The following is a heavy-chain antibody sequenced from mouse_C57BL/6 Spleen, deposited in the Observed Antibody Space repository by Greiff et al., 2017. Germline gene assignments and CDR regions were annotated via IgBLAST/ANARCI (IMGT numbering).Heavy chain of an antibody. CDR2: IGPSDSYT. V-gene: IGHV1-50*01. CDR1: GYTFTSYW. D-gene: IGHD1-1*01. Sequence: QVQLQQPGAELVKPGASVKLSCKASGYTFTSYWMQWVKQRPGQGLEWIGEIGPSDSYTNYNQKFKGKATLTVDTSSSTAYMQLSSLTSEDSAVYYCARKGAYGSSSWFAYWGQGTLVTVSA. J-gene: IGHJ3*01. CDR3: ARKGAYGSSSWFAY.